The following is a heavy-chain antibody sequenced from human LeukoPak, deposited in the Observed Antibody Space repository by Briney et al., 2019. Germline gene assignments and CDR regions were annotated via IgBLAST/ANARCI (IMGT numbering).Heavy chain of an antibody. CDR2: ITPIFGTP. CDR3: ARDTGYSSSSDF. CDR1: GGTFSSYS. Sequence: ASVKVSCKASGGTFSSYSINWVRQAPGQGLEWMGGITPIFGTPKYAQKFQGRVTITADESTSTAYMELSSLRSEDTAVYYCARDTGYSSSSDFWGQGTLVTVSS. J-gene: IGHJ4*02. V-gene: IGHV1-69*13. D-gene: IGHD6-6*01.